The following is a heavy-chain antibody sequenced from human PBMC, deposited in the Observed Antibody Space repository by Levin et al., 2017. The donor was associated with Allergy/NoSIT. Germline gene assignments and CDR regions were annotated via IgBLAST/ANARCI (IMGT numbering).Heavy chain of an antibody. CDR1: GYSFTSYW. V-gene: IGHV5-10-1*01. J-gene: IGHJ6*03. CDR2: IDPSDSYT. Sequence: GESLKISCKGSGYSFTSYWIGWVRQMPGKGLEWMGRIDPSDSYTNYSPSFQGHVTISADKSISTAYLQWSSLKASDTAMYYCALSWGGSGTYYMDVWGKGTTVTVSS. CDR3: ALSWGGSGTYYMDV. D-gene: IGHD3-10*01.